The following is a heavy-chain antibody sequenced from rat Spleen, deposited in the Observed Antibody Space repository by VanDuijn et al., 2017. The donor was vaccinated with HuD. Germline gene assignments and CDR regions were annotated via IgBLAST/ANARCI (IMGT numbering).Heavy chain of an antibody. J-gene: IGHJ2*01. V-gene: IGHV5-29*01. CDR3: ARLGY. CDR1: GFTFSDYY. Sequence: EVQLVESDGGLVQPGRSLKLSCVASGFTFSDYYMAWVRQAPTKGLEWVAIISYDGLGTYYRDSVKGRFTISRDNAKSTLYLQMDSLRSEDTATYYCARLGYWGQGVMVTVSS. CDR2: ISYDGLGT.